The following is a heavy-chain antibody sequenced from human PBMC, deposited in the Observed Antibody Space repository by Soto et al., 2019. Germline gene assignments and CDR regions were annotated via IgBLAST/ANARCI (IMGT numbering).Heavy chain of an antibody. Sequence: SETLSLTCTVSGGSISSGGYYWSWIRQHPGKGLEWIGYIYYSGSTYYNPSLKSRVTISVDTSKNQFSLKLSSVTAADTAVYYCARVQLGYCSSTSCYAFDYWGQGTLVTVS. CDR3: ARVQLGYCSSTSCYAFDY. D-gene: IGHD2-2*01. CDR2: IYYSGST. V-gene: IGHV4-31*03. CDR1: GGSISSGGYY. J-gene: IGHJ4*02.